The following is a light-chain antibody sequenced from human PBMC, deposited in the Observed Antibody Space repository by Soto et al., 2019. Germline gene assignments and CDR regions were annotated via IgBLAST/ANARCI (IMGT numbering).Light chain of an antibody. CDR1: QSGSSN. Sequence: EIVMTQSPATLSVSPGERATLSCRASQSGSSNLAWYQQKPGQAPRLLIYGPSTRATGIPARFSGSGSGTEFTLTISSLQSEDFAVSYCQQFNSWPGTFGKGTTVAIK. J-gene: IGKJ1*01. V-gene: IGKV3-15*01. CDR3: QQFNSWPGT. CDR2: GPS.